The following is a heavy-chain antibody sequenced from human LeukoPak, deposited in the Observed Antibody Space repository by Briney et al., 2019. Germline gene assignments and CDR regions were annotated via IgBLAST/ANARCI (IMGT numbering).Heavy chain of an antibody. CDR3: ARDREGLDS. Sequence: ASVKVSCKASGYNFTDFYIHWVRQAPGQGPEGMGWISPNSGDTTYAQKFQGRVTLTSDTSTTTAYMDLRRLTSDDTAVYYCARDREGLDSWGQGTLVTVSS. CDR1: GYNFTDFY. V-gene: IGHV1-2*02. J-gene: IGHJ5*01. CDR2: ISPNSGDT.